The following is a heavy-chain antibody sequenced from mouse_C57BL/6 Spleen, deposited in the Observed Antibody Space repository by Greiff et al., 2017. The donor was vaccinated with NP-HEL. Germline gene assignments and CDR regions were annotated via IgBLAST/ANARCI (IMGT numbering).Heavy chain of an antibody. Sequence: VQLQESGAELVRPGTSVKMSCKASGYTFTNYWIGWAKQRPGHGLEWIGDIYPGGGYTNYNEKFKGKATLTADKSSSTAYMQFSSLTSEDSAIYYCARGTGTTGGFDYWGQGTTLTVSS. CDR3: ARGTGTTGGFDY. J-gene: IGHJ2*01. CDR1: GYTFTNYW. V-gene: IGHV1-63*01. D-gene: IGHD4-1*01. CDR2: IYPGGGYT.